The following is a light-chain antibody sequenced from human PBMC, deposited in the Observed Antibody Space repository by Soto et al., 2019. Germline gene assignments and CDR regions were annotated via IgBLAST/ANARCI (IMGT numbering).Light chain of an antibody. J-gene: IGLJ1*01. CDR3: SAYAGSNNLV. V-gene: IGLV2-8*01. Sequence: SALTQPASVSGSPGQSITISCTGTSSDVGGYNYVSWYQQHLGKAPKLIIYEVSQRPSGVPDRFSGSKSGNTASLTVSGLQTEDEADYYCSAYAGSNNLVFGSGTKVTVL. CDR1: SSDVGGYNY. CDR2: EVS.